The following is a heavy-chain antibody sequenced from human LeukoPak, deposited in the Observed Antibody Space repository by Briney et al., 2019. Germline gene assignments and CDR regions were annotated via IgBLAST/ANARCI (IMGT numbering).Heavy chain of an antibody. D-gene: IGHD2-2*02. J-gene: IGHJ6*02. Sequence: GGSLRLSCAASGFTFSSYAMSWVRQAPGKGLEWVSAISGSGGSTYYADSVKGRFTTSRDNSKNTLYLQMNSLRAEDTAVYYCAKDLPSKYQLLNRFYGMDVWGQGTTVTVSS. CDR2: ISGSGGST. CDR3: AKDLPSKYQLLNRFYGMDV. CDR1: GFTFSSYA. V-gene: IGHV3-23*01.